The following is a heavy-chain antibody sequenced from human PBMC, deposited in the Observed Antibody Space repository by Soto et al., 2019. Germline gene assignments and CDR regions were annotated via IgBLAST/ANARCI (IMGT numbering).Heavy chain of an antibody. J-gene: IGHJ4*02. D-gene: IGHD4-17*01. CDR3: ARGPLYGDYVSRTTYYVDY. V-gene: IGHV4-34*01. Sequence: LSVDRAVKNGYTGGQYWSRIRPPPGKGLEWIGEINHSGSTNYNPALKRRVTISVDTSKNQFSLKLSSVTAADTSVYYCARGPLYGDYVSRTTYYVDYWGQGTLGPVS. CDR1: NGYTGGQY. CDR2: INHSGST.